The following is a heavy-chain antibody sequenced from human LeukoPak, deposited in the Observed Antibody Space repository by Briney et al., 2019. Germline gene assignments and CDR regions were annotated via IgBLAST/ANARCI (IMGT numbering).Heavy chain of an antibody. V-gene: IGHV3-30*03. J-gene: IGHJ6*03. CDR3: AREGGSGSDGDSLDYYYYLFA. Sequence: PGGSLRLSCAAPGFTFSSYGMHSVRQAPGKGLEWVAVISYDGSNKYYADSVKGRFTISRDNSKNTLYLQMNSLRAEDTAVYYCAREGGSGSDGDSLDYYYYLFACGKGTTVTVSS. D-gene: IGHD4-17*01. CDR1: GFTFSSYG. CDR2: ISYDGSNK.